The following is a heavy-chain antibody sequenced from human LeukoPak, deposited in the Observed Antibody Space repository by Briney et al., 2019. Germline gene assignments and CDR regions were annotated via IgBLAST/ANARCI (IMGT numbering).Heavy chain of an antibody. V-gene: IGHV1-2*07. CDR1: GYTFTDYY. Sequence: GASVKVSCKASGYTFTDYYIHWVRQAPGQGLEGMAWINPKSGYTKYAHSFQGRVTTTRDTSINTAYMELSGMRSDDTAVYSCARGRDSGSHTYYFDYWGQGTLVTVSS. CDR2: INPKSGYT. J-gene: IGHJ4*02. D-gene: IGHD1-26*01. CDR3: ARGRDSGSHTYYFDY.